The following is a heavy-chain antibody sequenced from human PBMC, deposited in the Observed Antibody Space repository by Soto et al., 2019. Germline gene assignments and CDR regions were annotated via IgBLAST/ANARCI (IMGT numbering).Heavy chain of an antibody. D-gene: IGHD2-15*01. V-gene: IGHV4-61*01. Sequence: SETLSLTCTVSGGSVSSGSYYWSWIRQPPGKGLEWIGYIYYSGSTNYSPSLKSRVTISVDTSKNQFSLKLSSVTAADTAVYYCARDARSGYCSGGSCYDWGQGTLVTSPQ. CDR3: ARDARSGYCSGGSCYD. J-gene: IGHJ4*02. CDR2: IYYSGST. CDR1: GGSVSSGSYY.